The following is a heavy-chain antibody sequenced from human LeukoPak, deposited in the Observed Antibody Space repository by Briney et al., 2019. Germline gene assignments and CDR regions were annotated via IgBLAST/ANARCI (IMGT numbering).Heavy chain of an antibody. J-gene: IGHJ6*03. V-gene: IGHV1-18*01. CDR2: ISAYNGNT. CDR1: VYTFTNYG. Sequence: GASVTVSPTPSVYTFTNYGISWVRQAPGQGLEGMGWISAYNGNTNYAQKLQGRVTMTTDTSTSTAYMELRGLGSDDPGVCCCARVDYGDDRHTSYYMDVCGKGTTVTVSS. D-gene: IGHD4-17*01. CDR3: ARVDYGDDRHTSYYMDV.